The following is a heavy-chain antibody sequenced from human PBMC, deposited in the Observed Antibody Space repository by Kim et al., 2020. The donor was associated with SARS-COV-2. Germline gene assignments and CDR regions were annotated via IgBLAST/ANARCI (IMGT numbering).Heavy chain of an antibody. CDR3: AREDSSSWYRY. Sequence: SETLSLTCTVSGGSISSYYWSWIRQPPGKGLEWIGYIYYSGSTNYNPSLKSRVTISVDTSKNQFSLKLSSVTAADTAVYYCAREDSSSWYRYWGQGTLVTVSS. D-gene: IGHD6-13*01. J-gene: IGHJ4*02. V-gene: IGHV4-59*01. CDR2: IYYSGST. CDR1: GGSISSYY.